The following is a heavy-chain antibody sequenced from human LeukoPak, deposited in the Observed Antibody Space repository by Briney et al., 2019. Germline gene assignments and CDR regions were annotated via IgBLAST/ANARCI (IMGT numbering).Heavy chain of an antibody. Sequence: GASVKVSFKASGYILTRYYMHWVRQAAGQGREGMGIINPSGGSTSYAQKFQGRVTMTRDTSTSTVYMELSRLRAEDAAVYYCASTSSGYLFGAFDIWGQGTMVTVSS. J-gene: IGHJ3*02. CDR1: GYILTRYY. V-gene: IGHV1-46*01. D-gene: IGHD3-22*01. CDR2: INPSGGST. CDR3: ASTSSGYLFGAFDI.